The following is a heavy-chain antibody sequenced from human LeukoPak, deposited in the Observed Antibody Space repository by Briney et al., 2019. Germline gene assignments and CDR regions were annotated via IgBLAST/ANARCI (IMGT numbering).Heavy chain of an antibody. CDR1: GYTFTTHW. CDR2: VYGDDSDT. CDR3: ARRGIRDGYNYADY. Sequence: GESLKISCKASGYTFTTHWIGWVRQMPGKGLEWMGIVYGDDSDTRYSPSFQGQVTISADKSTTTAYLQWSSLKASDTAIYYCARRGIRDGYNYADYWGQGTLVTVSS. D-gene: IGHD5-24*01. J-gene: IGHJ4*02. V-gene: IGHV5-51*01.